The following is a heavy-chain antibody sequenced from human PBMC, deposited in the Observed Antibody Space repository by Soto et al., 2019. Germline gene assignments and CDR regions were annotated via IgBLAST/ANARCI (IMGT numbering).Heavy chain of an antibody. CDR3: AGVIWFGEFLLDP. CDR2: IYYSGST. J-gene: IGHJ5*02. V-gene: IGHV4-30-4*01. D-gene: IGHD3-10*01. Sequence: QVQLQESGPGLVKPSQTLSLTCTVSCGSISSGDYDWSWIRQPPGKGLEWIGYIYYSGSTYYNPSLKSRVTISVDTSKNQFSLKLSSVTAADTAVYYCAGVIWFGEFLLDPWGQGTLVTVSS. CDR1: CGSISSGDYD.